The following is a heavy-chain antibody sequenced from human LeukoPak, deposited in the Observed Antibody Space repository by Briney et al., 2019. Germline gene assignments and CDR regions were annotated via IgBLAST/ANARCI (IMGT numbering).Heavy chain of an antibody. CDR3: AKDPPLYY. CDR2: ISGSGGST. J-gene: IGHJ4*02. CDR1: GFTFSSYA. Sequence: GWSLRLSCAASGFTFSSYAMSWVRQAPGKWLEWLSAISGSGGSTYYADSVKGWFTISRDNSKNTMYLQMSSLRAEDTAVYYCAKDPPLYYWGQGTLVTVST. D-gene: IGHD3-10*01. V-gene: IGHV3-23*01.